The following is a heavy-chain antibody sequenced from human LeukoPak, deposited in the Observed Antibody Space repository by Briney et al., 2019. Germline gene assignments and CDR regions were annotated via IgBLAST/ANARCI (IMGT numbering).Heavy chain of an antibody. CDR1: GYTFTSYG. CDR2: INPYIDDK. J-gene: IGHJ4*02. CDR3: ARDERRLAAGGEHYFDY. V-gene: IGHV1-18*01. D-gene: IGHD2-21*01. Sequence: ASVKVSYKASGYTFTSYGISWVRQAPGRGLEWMGWINPYIDDKHSAPKFQGRVTLTTDTSTSTAYMELRDLTSDDTAMYFCARDERRLAAGGEHYFDYWGQGTLVTVSS.